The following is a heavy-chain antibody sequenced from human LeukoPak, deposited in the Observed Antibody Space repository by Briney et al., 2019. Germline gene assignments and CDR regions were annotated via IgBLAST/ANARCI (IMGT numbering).Heavy chain of an antibody. Sequence: GGSLRLSCAASGFTSSTYDMSWVRQAPGKGLEWVSGISGSGGSTYYADSVKGRFTISRDNSKNTLYLQMNSLRAEDTAVYYCASYDSSGYYHYFDYWGQGTLVTVSS. D-gene: IGHD3-22*01. CDR2: ISGSGGST. CDR3: ASYDSSGYYHYFDY. V-gene: IGHV3-23*01. J-gene: IGHJ4*02. CDR1: GFTSSTYD.